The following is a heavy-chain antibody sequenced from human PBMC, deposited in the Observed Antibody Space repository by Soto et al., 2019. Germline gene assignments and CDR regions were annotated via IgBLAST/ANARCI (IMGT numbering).Heavy chain of an antibody. V-gene: IGHV3-23*01. CDR2: SDFSGRLT. J-gene: IGHJ4*02. Sequence: EVQILESGGALIQPGGSLRLSCAASGFTSSMTWVRQAPGKGLEWVSASDFSGRLTYYADSVKGRFTIFRDTSVNTLFLQMNSLRPEDTAVYYCANILVGQWLVPGGYWGPGTLVTVSS. CDR1: GFTSS. D-gene: IGHD6-19*01. CDR3: ANILVGQWLVPGGY.